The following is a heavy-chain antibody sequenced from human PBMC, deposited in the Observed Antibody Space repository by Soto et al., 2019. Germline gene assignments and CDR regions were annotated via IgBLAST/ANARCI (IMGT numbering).Heavy chain of an antibody. J-gene: IGHJ4*02. CDR3: ASGHHASVIDY. CDR2: IYSGDST. Sequence: EVQLVESGGGLVQPGGSLRLSCAASGITVSSNCMSWVRQAPGKGLEWVSLIYSGDSTYYADSVKGRFTISRDNSKNTLYLQMNSLRAEDTAVYFCASGHHASVIDYWGQGTLVTISS. CDR1: GITVSSNC. D-gene: IGHD3-10*01. V-gene: IGHV3-66*01.